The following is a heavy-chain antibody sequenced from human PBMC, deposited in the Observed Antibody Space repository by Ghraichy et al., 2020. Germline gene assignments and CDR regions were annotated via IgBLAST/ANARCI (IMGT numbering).Heavy chain of an antibody. D-gene: IGHD6-25*01. V-gene: IGHV3-7*03. CDR2: ISQDGSTK. Sequence: GGSLRLSCVASGFTFSSYWIDWVRQAPGKGLEWVATISQDGSTKFYVDSVKGRFTISRDNAENSMSLQMNSLREEDMAVYYCTRDPGVAAAATVGYFDLWGQGSLVAVSS. CDR1: GFTFSSYW. J-gene: IGHJ4*02. CDR3: TRDPGVAAAATVGYFDL.